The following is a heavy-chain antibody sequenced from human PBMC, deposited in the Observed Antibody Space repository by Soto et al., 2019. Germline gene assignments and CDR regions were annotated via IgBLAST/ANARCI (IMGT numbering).Heavy chain of an antibody. V-gene: IGHV3-23*01. J-gene: IGHJ5*02. CDR1: GFTFSSYA. CDR3: AKALGLRFLEFEAS. D-gene: IGHD3-3*01. CDR2: ISGSGGST. Sequence: EVQLLESGGGLVQPGGSLRLSCAAYGFTFSSYAMSWVRQAPGKGLEWVSAISGSGGSTYYADSVKGRFTISRDNSKNTLYLQMNSLRAEDTAVYYCAKALGLRFLEFEASWGQGTLVTVSS.